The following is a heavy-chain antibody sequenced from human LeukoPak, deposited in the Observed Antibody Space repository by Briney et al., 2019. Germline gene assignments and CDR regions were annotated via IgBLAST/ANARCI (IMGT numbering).Heavy chain of an antibody. D-gene: IGHD5-24*01. CDR2: IYYTGTT. Sequence: PSETLSLTCTVSGGSISGTYYWSWIRQPPGKGLEWIGYIYYTGTTDSNPSLKSRVTISVDTSKNQFSLKLSSVTAADTAVYYCARQRDGYNYNWGQGTLVTVSS. J-gene: IGHJ4*02. V-gene: IGHV4-59*08. CDR3: ARQRDGYNYN. CDR1: GGSISGTYY.